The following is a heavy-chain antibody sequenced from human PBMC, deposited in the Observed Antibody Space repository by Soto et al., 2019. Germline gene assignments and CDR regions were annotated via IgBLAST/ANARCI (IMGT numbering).Heavy chain of an antibody. CDR1: GGSFSGYY. CDR2: INHRGNT. V-gene: IGHV4-34*01. D-gene: IGHD6-13*01. Sequence: SETLSLTCAVYGGSFSGYYWTWIRQPPGKGLEWIGEINHRGNTNYNPSLKSRVTLSVDPSRNKFSLKLTSVTAATTARHTCPRQEVPQWFTSRHFRMAVWDQGNTV. CDR3: PRQEVPQWFTSRHFRMAV. J-gene: IGHJ6*02.